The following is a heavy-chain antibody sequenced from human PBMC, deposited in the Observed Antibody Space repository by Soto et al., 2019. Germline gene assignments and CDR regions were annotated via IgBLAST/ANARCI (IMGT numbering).Heavy chain of an antibody. D-gene: IGHD3-10*01. CDR1: GFTINNYW. V-gene: IGHV3-74*01. CDR2: INSDGSGA. J-gene: IGHJ6*02. CDR3: ARAAYGRSRNAMDV. Sequence: GGSLRLSCAASGFTINNYWMHWVRQAPGKGLVWVSRINSDGSGASYADSVKGRFTISRDNAKNTLYLQMSSLRAEDTAVYYCARAAYGRSRNAMDVWGQGTTVTVSS.